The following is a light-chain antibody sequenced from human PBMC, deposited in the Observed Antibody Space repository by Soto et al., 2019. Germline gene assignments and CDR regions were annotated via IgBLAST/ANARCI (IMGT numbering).Light chain of an antibody. CDR2: DDN. V-gene: IGLV2-23*02. Sequence: QSVLTQPASVSGSPGQSITISCTGTSSDVGSYHLVSWYQHHPDKAPQLMIYDDNKRPSGVSTRFSGSKSGNTASLTISGLQSEDEADYYCCSYAGTATFEGVFGGGTKLTVL. CDR1: SSDVGSYHL. J-gene: IGLJ3*02. CDR3: CSYAGTATFEGV.